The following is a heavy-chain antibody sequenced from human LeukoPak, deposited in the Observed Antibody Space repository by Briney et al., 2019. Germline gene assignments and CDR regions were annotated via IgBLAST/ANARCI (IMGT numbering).Heavy chain of an antibody. CDR3: AKDSLD. CDR2: IWYDGSNR. J-gene: IGHJ4*02. CDR1: GFTFSNYA. V-gene: IGHV3-33*06. Sequence: GGSLRLSCAASGFTFSNYALHWVRQAPGQGLEWVAVIWYDGSNRDYVDSVKGRFTISRDNSKNTVYLQMNSLRAEDTAVYYCAKDSLDWGQGTLVTVSS.